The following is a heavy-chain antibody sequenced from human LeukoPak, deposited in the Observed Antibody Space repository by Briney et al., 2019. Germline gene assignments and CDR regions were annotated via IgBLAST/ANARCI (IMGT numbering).Heavy chain of an antibody. V-gene: IGHV1-8*02. Sequence: ASVKVSCKASGGTFSSYAISWVRQATGQGLEWMGWMNPNSGNTGYAQKFQGRVTMTRNTSISTAYMELSSLRSEDTAVYYCARGLRRVGDWGQGTLVTVSS. J-gene: IGHJ4*02. D-gene: IGHD2-15*01. CDR1: GGTFSSYA. CDR2: MNPNSGNT. CDR3: ARGLRRVGD.